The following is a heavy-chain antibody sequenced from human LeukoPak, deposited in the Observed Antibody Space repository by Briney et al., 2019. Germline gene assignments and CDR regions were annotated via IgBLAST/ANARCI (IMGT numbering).Heavy chain of an antibody. CDR3: TTVGSDWNFDY. V-gene: IGHV3-15*01. CDR1: GSTFSIAW. D-gene: IGHD1-1*01. Sequence: PGGSLRLSCAASGSTFSIAWMTWVRQAPGKGLEWVGRIKSKRDGGSMDYAAPVKGRFTISRDDSKDMLYLQMNSLKIEDAAVYYCTTVGSDWNFDYWGQGTLVTVSS. CDR2: IKSKRDGGSM. J-gene: IGHJ4*02.